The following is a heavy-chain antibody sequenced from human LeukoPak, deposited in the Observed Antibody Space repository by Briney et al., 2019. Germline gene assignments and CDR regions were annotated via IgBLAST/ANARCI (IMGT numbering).Heavy chain of an antibody. Sequence: GASVKVSCKASGGTFSSYAISWVRQAPGQGLEWMGGIIPIFGTANYAQKFQGRVTITADKSTSTAYMELSSLRSDDTAVYYCARERSEQLVGVGPFSWFDPWGQGTLVTVSS. V-gene: IGHV1-69*06. D-gene: IGHD6-13*01. CDR2: IIPIFGTA. CDR1: GGTFSSYA. CDR3: ARERSEQLVGVGPFSWFDP. J-gene: IGHJ5*02.